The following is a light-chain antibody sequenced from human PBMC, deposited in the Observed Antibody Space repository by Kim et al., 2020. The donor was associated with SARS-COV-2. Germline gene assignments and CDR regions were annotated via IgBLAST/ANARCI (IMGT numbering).Light chain of an antibody. CDR3: QQYETWPLT. J-gene: IGKJ4*01. Sequence: ILMTQSPATLSVSPGERATLSCRASQSVRANVAWYQQKPGQAPRLLIYGVSTRATGIPARFSGSASGTTFTLTISSLQSEDSAFYFCQQYETWPLTFGGGTKVDIK. CDR1: QSVRAN. CDR2: GVS. V-gene: IGKV3-15*01.